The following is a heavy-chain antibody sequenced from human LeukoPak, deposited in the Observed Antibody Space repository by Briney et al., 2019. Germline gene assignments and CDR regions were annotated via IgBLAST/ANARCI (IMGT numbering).Heavy chain of an antibody. Sequence: GGSLRLSCAASGFTFSDYYMTWIRQAPGKGLEWVSYISGSSSHTNYAASVKGRFTISRDNSKNTLYLQMNSLRAEDTALYFCARDRRYCSGGSCYFDYFFDYWGQGTLVTVSS. V-gene: IGHV3-11*06. CDR2: ISGSSSHT. D-gene: IGHD2-15*01. J-gene: IGHJ4*02. CDR1: GFTFSDYY. CDR3: ARDRRYCSGGSCYFDYFFDY.